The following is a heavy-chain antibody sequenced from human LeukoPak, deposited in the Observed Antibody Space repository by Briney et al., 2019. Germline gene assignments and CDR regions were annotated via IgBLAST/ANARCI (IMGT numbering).Heavy chain of an antibody. V-gene: IGHV4-39*07. CDR1: GGSISSSSYY. Sequence: SETLSLTCSVSGGSISSSSYYWGWIRQPPGKGLEWIGSLYYSGSTYYNPSLKSRVTISEDTSKNQFSLKLSSVTAADTAVYFCARGPYSYDSSGAFDIWGQGTMVTVSS. D-gene: IGHD3-22*01. CDR3: ARGPYSYDSSGAFDI. J-gene: IGHJ3*02. CDR2: LYYSGST.